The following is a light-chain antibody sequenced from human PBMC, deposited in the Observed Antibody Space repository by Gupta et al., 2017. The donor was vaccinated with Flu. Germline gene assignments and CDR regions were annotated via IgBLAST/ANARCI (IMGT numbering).Light chain of an antibody. CDR3: QRRDAWPHT. CDR1: QSVGSY. Sequence: EIVLTQSPATLSLSPGERATLSCRASQSVGSYLARYRQMPGQAPRLLIYDSSISANGISATFSGRGSVTDFTLTISSLEPQDLALYYCQRRDAWPHTFGGETNLQI. V-gene: IGKV3-11*01. J-gene: IGKJ4*01. CDR2: DSS.